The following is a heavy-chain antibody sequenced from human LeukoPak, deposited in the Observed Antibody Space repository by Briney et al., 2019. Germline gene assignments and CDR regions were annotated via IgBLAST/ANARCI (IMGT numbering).Heavy chain of an antibody. CDR2: ISSNGGST. J-gene: IGHJ4*02. D-gene: IGHD3-10*01. CDR3: ARFHGSGSYSYFDY. Sequence: HAGGSLRLSCAASGFTFSSYAMHWARQPPGRGRDYVSAISSNGGSTYYANSVKGRFTISRDNSKNKLYLQMGSLRAEDMAVYYCARFHGSGSYSYFDYWGQGTLVTVSS. CDR1: GFTFSSYA. V-gene: IGHV3-64*01.